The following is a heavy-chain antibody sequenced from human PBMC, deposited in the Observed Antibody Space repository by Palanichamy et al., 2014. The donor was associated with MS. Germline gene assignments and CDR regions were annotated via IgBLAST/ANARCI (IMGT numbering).Heavy chain of an antibody. CDR3: AKEMRGRGIPFDAFDI. V-gene: IGHV3-9*01. D-gene: IGHD1-26*01. J-gene: IGHJ3*02. CDR1: GFTFDDYA. CDR2: ISWNSGSI. Sequence: EVQLVESGGGSVQPGRSLRLSCAASGFTFDDYAMHWVRQAPGKGLEWVSGISWNSGSIGYADSVKGRFTISRDNAKNSLYLQMNSLRAEDTALYYCAKEMRGRGIPFDAFDIWGQGTMVTVSS.